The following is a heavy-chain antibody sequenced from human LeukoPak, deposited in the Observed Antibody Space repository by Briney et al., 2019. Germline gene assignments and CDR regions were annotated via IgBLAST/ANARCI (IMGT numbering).Heavy chain of an antibody. CDR1: GYTFTDYA. D-gene: IGHD2-15*01. Sequence: ASVKVSCKASGYTFTDYAMHWVRQAPGQRLEWMGWINVGNANTKYSQKFQGRVTITRDTSASTAHMELSSLRSEDTAVYYCAREEHRGGTCYSMHWGQGTLVTVSS. V-gene: IGHV1-3*01. CDR3: AREEHRGGTCYSMH. J-gene: IGHJ4*02. CDR2: INVGNANT.